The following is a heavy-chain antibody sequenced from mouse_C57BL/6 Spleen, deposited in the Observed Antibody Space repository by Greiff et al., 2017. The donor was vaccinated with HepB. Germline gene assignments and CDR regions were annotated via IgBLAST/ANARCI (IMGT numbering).Heavy chain of an antibody. CDR2: ISSGGDYI. Sequence: EVQGVESGEGLVKPGGSLKLSCAASGFTFSSYAMSWVRQTPEKRLEWVAYISSGGDYIYYADTVKGRFTISRDNARNTLYLQMSSLKSEDTAMYYCTRGNYYGSSYDYFDYWGQGTTLTVSS. D-gene: IGHD1-1*01. CDR1: GFTFSSYA. V-gene: IGHV5-9-1*02. CDR3: TRGNYYGSSYDYFDY. J-gene: IGHJ2*01.